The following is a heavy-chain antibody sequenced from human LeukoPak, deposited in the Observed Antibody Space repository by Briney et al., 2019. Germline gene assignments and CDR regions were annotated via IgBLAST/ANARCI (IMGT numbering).Heavy chain of an antibody. CDR2: IKEDGSEK. J-gene: IGHJ4*02. CDR3: ARAYDFPDY. CDR1: GFTFSTYW. D-gene: IGHD3-3*01. Sequence: GGSLRLSCAASGFTFSTYWMDWVRQAPGKGLEWVANIKEDGSEKYYEDSVKGRFTISRDNAKNSLYLQMNSLRAEDTAVYYCARAYDFPDYWGQGTLVTVSS. V-gene: IGHV3-7*03.